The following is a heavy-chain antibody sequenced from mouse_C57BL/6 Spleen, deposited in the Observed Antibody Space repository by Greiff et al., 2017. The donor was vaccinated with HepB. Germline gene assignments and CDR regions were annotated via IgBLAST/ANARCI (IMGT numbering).Heavy chain of an antibody. Sequence: DVHLVESGGGLVQPGGSMKLSCVASGFTFSNYWMNWVRQSPEKGLEWVAQIRLKSDNYATHYAESVKGRFTISRDDSKSSVYLQMNNLRAEDTGIYYCTGRWIRGNYEYFDVWGTGTTVTVSS. CDR1: GFTFSNYW. J-gene: IGHJ1*03. D-gene: IGHD2-1*01. CDR3: TGRWIRGNYEYFDV. CDR2: IRLKSDNYAT. V-gene: IGHV6-3*01.